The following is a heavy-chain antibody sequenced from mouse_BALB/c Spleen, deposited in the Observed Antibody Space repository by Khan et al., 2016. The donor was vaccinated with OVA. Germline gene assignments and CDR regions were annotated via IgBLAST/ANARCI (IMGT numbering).Heavy chain of an antibody. CDR3: ARGNYYGYAMAY. CDR2: ISYSGST. CDR1: GYSITSNYA. D-gene: IGHD1-1*01. J-gene: IGHJ4*01. V-gene: IGHV3-2*02. Sequence: EVQLQESGPGLVKPSQSLSLTCTVTGYSITSNYAWNWIRQFPGNKLEWMGYISYSGSTNYNPSLKSRISITRDTSKNQFFLQLNSVTTEDTATYYCARGNYYGYAMAYWGQGTSITVSS.